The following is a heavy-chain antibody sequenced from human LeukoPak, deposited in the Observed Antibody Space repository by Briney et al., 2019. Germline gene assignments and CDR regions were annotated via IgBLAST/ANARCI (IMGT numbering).Heavy chain of an antibody. CDR3: ARVETSGSYEY. J-gene: IGHJ4*02. CDR1: GHTFTSYY. V-gene: IGHV1-46*01. D-gene: IGHD1-26*01. CDR2: INPSGGST. Sequence: ASVKVSCKASGHTFTSYYMHWVRQAPGQGLEWMGIINPSGGSTGDAQKFQGRVTMTRDTSTSTVYMELSSLRSEDTAVYYCARVETSGSYEYWGQGTLVTVSS.